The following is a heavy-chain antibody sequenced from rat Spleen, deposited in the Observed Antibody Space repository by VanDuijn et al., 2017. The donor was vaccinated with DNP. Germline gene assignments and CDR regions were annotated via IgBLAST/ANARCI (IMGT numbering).Heavy chain of an antibody. CDR2: ISYDGGST. Sequence: EVQLVESGGGLVQPGRSLKLSCAASGFTFGDYNMAWVRQAPTKGLEWVASISYDGGSTYYRDSVRGRFTISRDYARSTLYLQMDSLRSEDTATYYCTRYYDSFDYWGQGVMVTVSS. CDR1: GFTFGDYN. J-gene: IGHJ2*01. D-gene: IGHD1-6*01. CDR3: TRYYDSFDY. V-gene: IGHV5-20*01.